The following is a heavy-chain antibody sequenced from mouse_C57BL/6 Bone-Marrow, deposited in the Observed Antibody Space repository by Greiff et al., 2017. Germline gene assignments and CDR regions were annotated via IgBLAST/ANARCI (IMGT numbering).Heavy chain of an antibody. D-gene: IGHD3-1*01. CDR3: ARGRGSGFDY. Sequence: QVQLQQPGAELVKPGASVKLSCKASGYTFTSYWMHWVKQTPGQGLEWIGMIHPNSGSTNYTEKFKSKATLTVDKSSSTAYMQHSSLTSEDSAVYYCARGRGSGFDYWGQGTTLTVSS. CDR1: GYTFTSYW. CDR2: IHPNSGST. J-gene: IGHJ2*01. V-gene: IGHV1-64*01.